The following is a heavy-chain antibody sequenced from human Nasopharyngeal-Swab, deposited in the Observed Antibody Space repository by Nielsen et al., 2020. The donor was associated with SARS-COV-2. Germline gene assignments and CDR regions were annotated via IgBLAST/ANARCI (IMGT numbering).Heavy chain of an antibody. Sequence: WVRQAPGQGLEWMGIINPTDGSTSYAQKFEGRVTMTRVTSTSTVYMELNSLRSEDTAVYYCERVLPFRITGTSGMDVWGQGTTVTVSS. J-gene: IGHJ6*02. V-gene: IGHV1-46*01. D-gene: IGHD1-7*01. CDR3: ERVLPFRITGTSGMDV. CDR2: INPTDGST.